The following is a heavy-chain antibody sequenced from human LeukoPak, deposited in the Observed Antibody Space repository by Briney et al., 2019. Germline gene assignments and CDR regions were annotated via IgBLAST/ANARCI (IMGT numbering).Heavy chain of an antibody. CDR2: MNPNSGNT. J-gene: IGHJ6*03. CDR1: GYTFISYD. V-gene: IGHV1-8*03. CDR3: ARRQASGYDFWSGLSYYMDV. D-gene: IGHD3-3*01. Sequence: ASVKVSCKASGYTFISYDINWVRQATGQGVEWMGWMNPNSGNTGYAQKFQGRVTITRNTSISTAYMELSSLRSEDTGVYYCARRQASGYDFWSGLSYYMDVWGKGTTVTVSS.